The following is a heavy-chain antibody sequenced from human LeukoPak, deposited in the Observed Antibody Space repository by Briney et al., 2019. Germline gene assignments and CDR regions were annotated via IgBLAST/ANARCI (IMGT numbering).Heavy chain of an antibody. Sequence: SETLSLTCTVSGGSISSYYWSWIRQPPGKGLEWIGYIYYSGSTNYNPSLKSRVTISVDTSKNQFSLKLSSVTAADTAVYYCARATAAAGTRYFDYWGQGTLVTVSS. CDR3: ARATAAAGTRYFDY. V-gene: IGHV4-59*01. J-gene: IGHJ4*02. D-gene: IGHD6-13*01. CDR1: GGSISSYY. CDR2: IYYSGST.